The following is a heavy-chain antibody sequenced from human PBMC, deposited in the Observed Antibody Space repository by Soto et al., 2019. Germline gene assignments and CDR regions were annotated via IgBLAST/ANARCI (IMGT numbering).Heavy chain of an antibody. Sequence: QSQTLSLTCAISGDSVSSNSAAWNWIRQYPSRGLEWLGRTYYRSKWYNDYAVSVKSRITIIPDTSKNQFSLQLNSVTPEDTAVYYCAREKLTGEGDAFDIWGQGTMVTVSS. D-gene: IGHD7-27*01. CDR2: TYYRSKWYN. CDR1: GDSVSSNSAA. J-gene: IGHJ3*02. V-gene: IGHV6-1*01. CDR3: AREKLTGEGDAFDI.